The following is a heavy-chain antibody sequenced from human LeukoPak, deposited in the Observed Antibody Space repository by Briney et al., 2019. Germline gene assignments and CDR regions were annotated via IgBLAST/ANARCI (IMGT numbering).Heavy chain of an antibody. V-gene: IGHV3-21*01. J-gene: IGHJ6*02. CDR1: GFTFSSYS. CDR3: ARAQQLWFGEESPRLGYYYGMDV. D-gene: IGHD3-10*01. CDR2: ISSSSSYI. Sequence: GGSLRLSCAASGFTFSSYSMNWVRQAPGKGLEWVSSISSSSSYIYYTDSVKGRFTISRDNAKNSLYLQMNSLRAEDTAVYYCARAQQLWFGEESPRLGYYYGMDVWGQGTTVTVSS.